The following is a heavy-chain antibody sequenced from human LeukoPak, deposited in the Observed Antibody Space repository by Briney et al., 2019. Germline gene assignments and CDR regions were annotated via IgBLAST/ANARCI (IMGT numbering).Heavy chain of an antibody. D-gene: IGHD2-15*01. CDR2: INHSGST. Sequence: NPSETLSLTCAVSGGSFNSYYWSWIHQPPGKGLEWIGEINHSGSTKYNPSLKSRVTISVDTSKKHFSLKLTSVTAADTAVYYCARSRDCAGSSCYIDYWGQGTLVTVSS. V-gene: IGHV4-34*01. CDR1: GGSFNSYY. J-gene: IGHJ4*02. CDR3: ARSRDCAGSSCYIDY.